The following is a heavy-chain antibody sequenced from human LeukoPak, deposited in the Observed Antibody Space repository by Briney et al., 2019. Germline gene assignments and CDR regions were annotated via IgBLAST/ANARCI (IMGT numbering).Heavy chain of an antibody. CDR3: ARLTVTTSYYMDV. V-gene: IGHV5-51*01. Sequence: GESLKISCKGSGYSLTSYWIGWVRQMPGKGLEWMGIIYPGDSDTRYSPSFQGQVTISADKSISTAYLQWSSLKASDTAMYYCARLTVTTSYYMDVWGKGTTVTVSS. J-gene: IGHJ6*03. CDR2: IYPGDSDT. D-gene: IGHD4-11*01. CDR1: GYSLTSYW.